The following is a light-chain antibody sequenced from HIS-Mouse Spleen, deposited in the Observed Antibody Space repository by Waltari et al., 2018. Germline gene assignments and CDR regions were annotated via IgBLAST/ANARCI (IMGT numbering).Light chain of an antibody. J-gene: IGLJ3*02. CDR3: GTWDSSLSAWV. V-gene: IGLV1-51*01. CDR1: SSNIGNNY. CDR2: VKN. Sequence: QSVLTQPPSVSAAPGQKVTISCSGSSSNIGNNYVSWYQQLPGTAPKLLIYVKNKRPSRIPDRCSGSKSCTSATLAITGLQTGDEADYYCGTWDSSLSAWVFGGGTKLTVL.